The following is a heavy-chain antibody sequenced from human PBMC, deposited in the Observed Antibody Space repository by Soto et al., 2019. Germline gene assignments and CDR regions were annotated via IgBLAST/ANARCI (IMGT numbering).Heavy chain of an antibody. CDR1: GFTFRSCA. CDR3: AKERSYYYYYAVDV. V-gene: IGHV3-23*01. Sequence: EVQLLESGGGLVQPGGSLRLSCAASGFTFRSCAMGWVRQAPGKGLEWVSDIIDSGASTYYADSVKGRFTISRDNSKSTRYLQTNSLRAEDTALSYCAKERSYYYYYAVDVWGHGTTVTVSS. CDR2: IIDSGAST. J-gene: IGHJ6*02.